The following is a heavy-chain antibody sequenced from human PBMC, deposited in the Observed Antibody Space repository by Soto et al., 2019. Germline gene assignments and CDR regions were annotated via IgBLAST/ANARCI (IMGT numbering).Heavy chain of an antibody. Sequence: ELHLLESGGGLVQPGGSLGLSCVASGFTFSIYAMTGVRQAPGKGLEWVSAIGVNDGSTFYADSVKGRFTISRDNSKNPLYLQMDSLRAKDTAVYYCAKRRYCSGASCVFDYWGQGTLVTGSS. CDR3: AKRRYCSGASCVFDY. V-gene: IGHV3-23*01. CDR1: GFTFSIYA. J-gene: IGHJ4*02. D-gene: IGHD2-15*01. CDR2: IGVNDGST.